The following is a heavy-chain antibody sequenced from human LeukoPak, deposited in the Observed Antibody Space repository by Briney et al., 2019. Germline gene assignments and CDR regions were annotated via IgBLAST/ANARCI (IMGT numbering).Heavy chain of an antibody. J-gene: IGHJ4*02. CDR1: GGSFSGYY. V-gene: IGHV4-34*01. D-gene: IGHD3-9*01. CDR2: INHGGST. CDR3: ARGRSYDILTGYYPPFGY. Sequence: SETLSLTCAVYGGSFSGYYWSWIRQPPGKGLEWIGEINHGGSTNYNPSLKSRVTISVDTSKNQFSPKLSSVTAADTAVYYCARGRSYDILTGYYPPFGYWGQGTLVTVSS.